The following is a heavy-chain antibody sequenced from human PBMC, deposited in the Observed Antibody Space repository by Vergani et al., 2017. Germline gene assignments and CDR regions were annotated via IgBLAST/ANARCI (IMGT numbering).Heavy chain of an antibody. D-gene: IGHD3-3*01. J-gene: IGHJ6*02. CDR3: ARNPTYYDFWSGYSTSYYYYYGMDV. Sequence: QLQLVESGGGVVQPGRSLRLSCAASGFTFSSYGMHWVRQAPGKGLEWVAVIWYDGSNKYYADSVKGRFTISRDNSKNTLYLQMNSLRAEDTAVYYCARNPTYYDFWSGYSTSYYYYYGMDVWGQGTTVTVSS. CDR1: GFTFSSYG. CDR2: IWYDGSNK. V-gene: IGHV3-33*01.